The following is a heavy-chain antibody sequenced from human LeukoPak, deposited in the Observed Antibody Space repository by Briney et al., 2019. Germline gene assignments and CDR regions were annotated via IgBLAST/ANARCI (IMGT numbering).Heavy chain of an antibody. V-gene: IGHV3-23*01. Sequence: PGGSLRLSCAASGFTFSSYAMSWVRQAPGKGLEWVSAISGSGGSTYYADSVKGRFTISRDNSKNTLSLQMNSLRAEDTAVYYCAKGPRGYSVTHQFDYWGQGTLVTVSS. CDR3: AKGPRGYSVTHQFDY. CDR1: GFTFSSYA. CDR2: ISGSGGST. J-gene: IGHJ4*02. D-gene: IGHD1-1*01.